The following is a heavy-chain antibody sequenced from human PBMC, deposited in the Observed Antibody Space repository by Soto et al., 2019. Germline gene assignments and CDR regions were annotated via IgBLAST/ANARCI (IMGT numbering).Heavy chain of an antibody. CDR1: GGSFSGYY. D-gene: IGHD3-10*01. J-gene: IGHJ4*02. Sequence: SETLSLTCAVYGGSFSGYYWSWIRQPPGKGLEWIGEINHSGSTNYNPSLKSRVTISVDTSKNQFSLKLSSVTAADTAVYYCARGRGVWAITMVRGVIIEFDYWGQGTLVTVSS. V-gene: IGHV4-34*01. CDR2: INHSGST. CDR3: ARGRGVWAITMVRGVIIEFDY.